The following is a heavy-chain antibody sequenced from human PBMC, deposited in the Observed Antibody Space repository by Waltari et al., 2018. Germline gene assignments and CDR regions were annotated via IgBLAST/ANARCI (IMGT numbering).Heavy chain of an antibody. D-gene: IGHD1-20*01. CDR2: IYYSGST. CDR3: AREALYSLNWNDGLDAFDI. J-gene: IGHJ3*02. CDR1: GGSISSHY. Sequence: QVQLQESGPGLVKPSETLSLTCTVSGGSISSHYWRWIRQPPGKGLEWIGYIYYSGSTNYNPSLKSRVTISVDTSKNQFSLKLSSVTAADTAVYYCAREALYSLNWNDGLDAFDIWGQGTMVTVSS. V-gene: IGHV4-59*11.